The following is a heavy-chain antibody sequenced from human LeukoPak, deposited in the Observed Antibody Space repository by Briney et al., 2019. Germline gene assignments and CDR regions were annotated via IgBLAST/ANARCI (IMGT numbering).Heavy chain of an antibody. CDR1: GYTFTSYG. CDR3: ATYGSGSYSRDNWFDP. D-gene: IGHD3-10*01. J-gene: IGHJ5*02. Sequence: AASVKVSCKASGYTFTSYGISWVRQAPGQGLEWMGWINAGNGNTKYSQKFQGRVTITRDTSASTAYMELSSLRSEDTAVYYCATYGSGSYSRDNWFDPWGPGTLVTVSS. CDR2: INAGNGNT. V-gene: IGHV1-3*01.